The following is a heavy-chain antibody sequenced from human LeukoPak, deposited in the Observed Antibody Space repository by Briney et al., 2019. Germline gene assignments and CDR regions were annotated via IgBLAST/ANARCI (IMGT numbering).Heavy chain of an antibody. CDR3: ARPSGFGELPDV. D-gene: IGHD3-10*01. CDR1: GGSISSGDYY. V-gene: IGHV4-30-4*01. J-gene: IGHJ6*02. CDR2: IYYSGST. Sequence: PSETLSLTCTVSGGSISSGDYYWSWIRQPPGKGLEWIGYIYYSGSTYYNPSLKSRVTISVDTSKNQFSLKLSSVTAADTAVYYCARPSGFGELPDVWGQGTTVTVSS.